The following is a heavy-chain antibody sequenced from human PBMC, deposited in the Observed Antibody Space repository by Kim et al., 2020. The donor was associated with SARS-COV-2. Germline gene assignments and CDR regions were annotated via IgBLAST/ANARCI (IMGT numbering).Heavy chain of an antibody. V-gene: IGHV4-31*03. D-gene: IGHD3-10*01. CDR1: GGSISSGGYY. Sequence: SETLSLTCTVSGGSISSGGYYWSWIRQHPGKGLEWIGYIYYSGSTYYNPSLKSRVTISVDTSKNQFSLKLSSVTAADTAVYYCARGLRITILIWGQGTMVTVSS. CDR2: IYYSGST. J-gene: IGHJ3*02. CDR3: ARGLRITILI.